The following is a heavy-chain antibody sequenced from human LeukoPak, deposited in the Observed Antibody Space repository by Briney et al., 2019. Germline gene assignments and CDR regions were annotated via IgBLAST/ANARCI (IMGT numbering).Heavy chain of an antibody. CDR3: ARASCSGGSCYYYYGMDV. J-gene: IGHJ6*02. CDR2: IGTAGDT. CDR1: GFYFSSYD. Sequence: GGSLRLSCAASGFYFSSYDMHWVRQATGKGLEWVSAIGTAGDTYYPGSVKGRFTISRENAKNSLYLQMNSLRAGDTAVYYCARASCSGGSCYYYYGMDVWGQGTTVTVSS. V-gene: IGHV3-13*01. D-gene: IGHD2-15*01.